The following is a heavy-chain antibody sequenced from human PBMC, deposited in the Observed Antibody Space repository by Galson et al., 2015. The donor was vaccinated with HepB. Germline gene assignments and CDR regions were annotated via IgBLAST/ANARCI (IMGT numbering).Heavy chain of an antibody. J-gene: IGHJ4*02. Sequence: LSLTCTVSGGSISGGAFYWNWIRHHPGKGLEWIGYIYYNGSASYNPSPKSRITISVDTFKSQFSLQLSSVTAADTAVYYCSRGLLKCCGGSCYIDSWGQGTLVSVSS. V-gene: IGHV4-31*03. CDR3: SRGLLKCCGGSCYIDS. CDR1: GGSISGGAFY. D-gene: IGHD2-15*01. CDR2: IYYNGSA.